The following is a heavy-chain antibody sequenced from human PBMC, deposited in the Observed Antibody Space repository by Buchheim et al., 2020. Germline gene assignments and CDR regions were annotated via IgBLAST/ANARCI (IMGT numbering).Heavy chain of an antibody. CDR1: GFTFSSFW. J-gene: IGHJ5*02. CDR3: VGGYDFWSGYYTRWFDP. D-gene: IGHD3-3*01. V-gene: IGHV3-74*01. Sequence: EVQLVESGGGLVQPGGSLRLSCAASGFTFSSFWMHWVRQAPGKGLVWVSRINSDGSSTSYADSVKGRLTISRDNAKNTLYLQMNSLRVEDTAVYYCVGGYDFWSGYYTRWFDPWGQGTL. CDR2: INSDGSST.